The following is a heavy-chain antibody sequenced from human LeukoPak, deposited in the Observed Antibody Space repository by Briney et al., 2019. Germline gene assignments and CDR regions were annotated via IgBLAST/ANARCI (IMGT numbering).Heavy chain of an antibody. Sequence: GGSLRLSCAASGFTFSNFAMSWVRQAPGKGLVWVSRINSDGSSTSYADSVKGRFTISRDNAKNTLYLQMNSLRAEDTAVYYCARDYDYGDYWGQGTLVTVSS. CDR2: INSDGSST. D-gene: IGHD3-16*01. CDR1: GFTFSNFA. V-gene: IGHV3-74*01. J-gene: IGHJ4*02. CDR3: ARDYDYGDY.